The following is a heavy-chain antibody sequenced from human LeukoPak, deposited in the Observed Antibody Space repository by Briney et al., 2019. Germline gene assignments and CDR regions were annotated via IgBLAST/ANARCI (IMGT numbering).Heavy chain of an antibody. J-gene: IGHJ4*02. CDR3: AKAGDSITMIVVVIGYFDY. D-gene: IGHD3-22*01. V-gene: IGHV3-23*01. CDR1: GFTFSSYA. Sequence: PGGSLRLSCAASGFTFSSYAMSWVRQAPGKGLEWVSAISGSGGSTYYADSVKGRFTISRDNSKNTLYLRMNSPRAEDTAVYYCAKAGDSITMIVVVIGYFDYWGQGTLVTVSS. CDR2: ISGSGGST.